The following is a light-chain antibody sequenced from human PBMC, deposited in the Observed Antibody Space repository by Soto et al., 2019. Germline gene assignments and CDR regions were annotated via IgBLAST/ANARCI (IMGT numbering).Light chain of an antibody. Sequence: EIVMTQSPASLSVSPGDGATLSCRACQSVASNVAWYQQKPGQGPRLLIHGASTRAVGVPARFSGSGSGTDFTLTISSLQSEDFAVYYCQQYHNWPPQYTFGQGTKLQI. J-gene: IGKJ2*01. CDR1: QSVASN. V-gene: IGKV3-15*01. CDR2: GAS. CDR3: QQYHNWPPQYT.